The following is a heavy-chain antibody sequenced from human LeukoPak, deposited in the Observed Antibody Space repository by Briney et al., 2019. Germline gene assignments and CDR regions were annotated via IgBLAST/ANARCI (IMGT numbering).Heavy chain of an antibody. Sequence: ETLSLTCTVSGGSISSSSYYWGWIRQPPGKGLEWVSVIYSGGSTYYADSVKGRFTISRDNSKNTLYLQMNSLRAEDTAVYYCAREGAALEFDPWGQGTLVTVSS. J-gene: IGHJ5*02. D-gene: IGHD6-25*01. CDR1: GGSISSSSYY. V-gene: IGHV3-53*01. CDR3: AREGAALEFDP. CDR2: IYSGGST.